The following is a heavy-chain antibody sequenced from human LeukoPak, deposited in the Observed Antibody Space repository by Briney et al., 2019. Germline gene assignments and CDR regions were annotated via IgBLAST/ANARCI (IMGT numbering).Heavy chain of an antibody. CDR2: ISYDGTNK. V-gene: IGHV3-30*18. D-gene: IGHD3-3*01. J-gene: IGHJ4*02. CDR3: AKEGDDFWSGFSD. CDR1: RSTFNSYG. Sequence: PGGSLRLSCAASRSTFNSYGMQWVRQAPGKGLEWVAVISYDGTNKNYADSVKGRFTISRDNSKNTLYLQMNSLRAEDTAVYYCAKEGDDFWSGFSDWGQGALVTVSS.